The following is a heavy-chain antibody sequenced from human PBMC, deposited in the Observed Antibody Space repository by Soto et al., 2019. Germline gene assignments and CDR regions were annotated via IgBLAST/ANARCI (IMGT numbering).Heavy chain of an antibody. D-gene: IGHD6-19*01. CDR2: INTDGSVT. J-gene: IGHJ4*02. V-gene: IGHV3-74*01. CDR1: GFTFSSHW. CDR3: ARYGSGAGDY. Sequence: EVQLVESGGGLVQPGGSLRLSCAASGFTFSSHWMYWVRQAPGKGLVWVSRINTDGSVTSYADSVKGRFTISRDNTKNTLFLLMNSLRIEDTAVYYCARYGSGAGDYWGRGTLVTVSS.